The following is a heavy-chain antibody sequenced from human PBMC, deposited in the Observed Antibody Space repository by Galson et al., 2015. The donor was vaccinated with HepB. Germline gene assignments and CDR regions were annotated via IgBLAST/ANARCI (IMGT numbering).Heavy chain of an antibody. J-gene: IGHJ6*02. CDR1: GFTFSDYY. D-gene: IGHD6-19*01. CDR2: ISSSSSYT. CDR3: ARYSSGWFYGMDV. Sequence: SLRLSCAASGFTFSDYYMSWIRQAPGKGLEWVSYISSSSSYTNYADSVKGRFTISTDNAKNSLYLQMNSLRAEDTAVYYCARYSSGWFYGMDVWGQGTTVTVSS. V-gene: IGHV3-11*06.